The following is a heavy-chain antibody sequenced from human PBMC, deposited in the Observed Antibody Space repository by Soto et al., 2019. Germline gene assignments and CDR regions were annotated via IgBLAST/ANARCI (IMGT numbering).Heavy chain of an antibody. CDR2: ISSSSSYI. CDR1: GFTFSSYS. Sequence: GSLRLSCAASGFTFSSYSMNWVRQAPGKGLGWVSSISSSSSYIYYADSVEGRFTISRDNAKNSLYLQMNSLRAEDTAVYYCAREGGTTVTTFSAFDIWGQGTMVTVSS. J-gene: IGHJ3*02. D-gene: IGHD4-17*01. CDR3: AREGGTTVTTFSAFDI. V-gene: IGHV3-21*01.